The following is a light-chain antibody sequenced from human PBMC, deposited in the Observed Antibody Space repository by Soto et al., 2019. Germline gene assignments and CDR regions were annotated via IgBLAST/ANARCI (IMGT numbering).Light chain of an antibody. Sequence: EIVLTQSPGTLSLSPGERATLSCRASQSVYSSYLAWYQHKPGQAPRLLIYGASSRATGIPDRFSGSGSGTDFTLNISRLEPEDFAVYYCQQYGSSPWTFGQGTKVEIK. CDR1: QSVYSSY. CDR3: QQYGSSPWT. CDR2: GAS. V-gene: IGKV3-20*01. J-gene: IGKJ1*01.